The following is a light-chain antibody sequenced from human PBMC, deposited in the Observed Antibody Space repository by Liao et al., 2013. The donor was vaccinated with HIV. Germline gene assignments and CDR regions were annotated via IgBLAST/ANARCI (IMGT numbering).Light chain of an antibody. CDR3: QAWDGSIVV. V-gene: IGLV3-21*01. J-gene: IGLJ2*01. CDR2: YDT. Sequence: SYVLTQPPSVSVAPGKTARITCGGKNIGSKSVHWYKQKPGQAPVPVIYYDTVRPSGIPDRFSGSNSGNTATLTISGTQAMDEADYYCQAWDGSIVVFGGGTEADRP. CDR1: NIGSKS.